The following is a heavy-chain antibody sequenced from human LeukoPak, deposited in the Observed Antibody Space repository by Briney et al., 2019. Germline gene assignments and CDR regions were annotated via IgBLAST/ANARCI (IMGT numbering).Heavy chain of an antibody. Sequence: PGGSLRLSCAASGFTFSSYAMHWVRQAPGKGLEWVAVIPYDGSNKYYADSVKGRFTISRDNSKNTLYLQMNSLRAEDTAVYYCARDNDSSGWYRYYYYGMDVWGQGTTVTVSS. D-gene: IGHD6-19*01. CDR3: ARDNDSSGWYRYYYYGMDV. CDR2: IPYDGSNK. CDR1: GFTFSSYA. V-gene: IGHV3-30*04. J-gene: IGHJ6*02.